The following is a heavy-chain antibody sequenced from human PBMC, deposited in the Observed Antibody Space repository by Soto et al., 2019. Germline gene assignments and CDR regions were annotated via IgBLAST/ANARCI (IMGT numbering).Heavy chain of an antibody. Sequence: SETLSLTCTVSGGSISSYYWSWIRQPPGKGLEWIGYIYYSGSTNYNPSLKSRVTISVDTSKNQFSLKLSSVTAADTAVYYCARGNWNGMDVWGQGTTVTVYS. CDR2: IYYSGST. D-gene: IGHD1-20*01. CDR1: GGSISSYY. J-gene: IGHJ6*02. CDR3: ARGNWNGMDV. V-gene: IGHV4-59*01.